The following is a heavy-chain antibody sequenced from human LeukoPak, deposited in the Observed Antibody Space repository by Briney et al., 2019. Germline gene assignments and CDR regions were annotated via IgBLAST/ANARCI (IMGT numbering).Heavy chain of an antibody. CDR3: GRDLRTGYTYGYPLDY. Sequence: PGGSLRLSCAASGFTFSSYEMNWVRQAPGKGLEWVSYISSSGSTIYYADSVKGRFTISRDNAKNSLYLQMNSLRAEDTAVYYCGRDLRTGYTYGYPLDYWGQGTLVTVSS. CDR2: ISSSGSTI. CDR1: GFTFSSYE. V-gene: IGHV3-48*03. J-gene: IGHJ4*02. D-gene: IGHD5-18*01.